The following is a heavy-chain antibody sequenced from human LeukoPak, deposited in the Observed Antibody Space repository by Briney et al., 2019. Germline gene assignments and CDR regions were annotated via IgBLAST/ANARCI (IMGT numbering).Heavy chain of an antibody. CDR2: ISDSGSSV. Sequence: PGGSLRLSCEASGFTFSIYEVNWVRQAPGKGLEWLSHISDSGSSVHYADSVKGRFTISRDNAKNSLYLQMNSLRAEDTAVFYCARARRADLRFGEAFRHSKAVRAFDIWGQGTMVTVSS. D-gene: IGHD3-10*01. V-gene: IGHV3-48*03. CDR3: ARARRADLRFGEAFRHSKAVRAFDI. J-gene: IGHJ3*02. CDR1: GFTFSIYE.